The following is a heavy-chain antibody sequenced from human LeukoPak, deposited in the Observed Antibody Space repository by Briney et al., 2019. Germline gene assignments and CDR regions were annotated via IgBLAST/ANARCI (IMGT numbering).Heavy chain of an antibody. J-gene: IGHJ3*02. D-gene: IGHD3-9*01. Sequence: SETLSLTCTVSGGSISSSYFYWAWLRQPPGKGLEWIGTIYYSGSTDYNPSLKSRVTISVDTSKNQFSLRLSPVTAADTAVYYCARRTTGYQAFDIWGQGTMVTVSS. CDR2: IYYSGST. V-gene: IGHV4-39*01. CDR1: GGSISSSYFY. CDR3: ARRTTGYQAFDI.